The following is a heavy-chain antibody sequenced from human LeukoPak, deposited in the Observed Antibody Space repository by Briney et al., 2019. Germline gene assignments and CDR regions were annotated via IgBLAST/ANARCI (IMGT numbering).Heavy chain of an antibody. Sequence: GGSLRLSCAASGFTFSSYSMNWVRQAPGKGLEWVSSISSSSSYIYYADSVKGRFTISRGNAKNSLYLQMNSLRAEDTAVYYCATQWPDAFDIWGQGTMVTVSS. CDR3: ATQWPDAFDI. D-gene: IGHD6-19*01. CDR2: ISSSSSYI. CDR1: GFTFSSYS. J-gene: IGHJ3*02. V-gene: IGHV3-21*01.